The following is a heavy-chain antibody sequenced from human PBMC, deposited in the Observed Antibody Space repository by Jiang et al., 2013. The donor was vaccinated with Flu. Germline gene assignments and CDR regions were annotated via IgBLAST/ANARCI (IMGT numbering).Heavy chain of an antibody. V-gene: IGHV1-69*01. CDR3: GLGYDDSSPYFEY. D-gene: IGHD3-22*01. CDR1: GGTFSNYA. J-gene: IGHJ4*02. CDR2: IRPISGTA. Sequence: SGAEVKKPGSSVKVSCKASGGTFSNYAINWVRHVPGQGLEWMGGIRPISGTAKYAQKFQGGVTMTADESTRTGHMELSSLRSEDSAVYYCGLGYDDSSPYFEYWGQGTLVTVSS.